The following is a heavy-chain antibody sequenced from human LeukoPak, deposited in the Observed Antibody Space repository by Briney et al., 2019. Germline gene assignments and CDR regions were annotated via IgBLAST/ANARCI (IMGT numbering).Heavy chain of an antibody. CDR2: IKQDGSEK. Sequence: GGSLRLSCAASGFTFSSYWMSWVRQAPGKGLEWVANIKQDGSEKYYVDSVKGRFTISRDNAKNSLYLQMNSLRAEDTAVYYCARENYYDRLYAFDFWGQGTMVTVSS. CDR1: GFTFSSYW. J-gene: IGHJ3*01. V-gene: IGHV3-7*01. D-gene: IGHD3-22*01. CDR3: ARENYYDRLYAFDF.